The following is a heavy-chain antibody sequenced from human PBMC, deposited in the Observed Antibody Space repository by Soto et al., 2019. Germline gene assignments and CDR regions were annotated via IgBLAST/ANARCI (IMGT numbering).Heavy chain of an antibody. Sequence: SVKVSCKASGGTFSSYAISWVRQAPGQGLEWMGGIIPIFGTANYAQKFQGRVTITADESTSTAYMELSSLRSEDTAVYYCARMIEGITIFGVAIWRSNWFDPWGQGTLVTVSS. J-gene: IGHJ5*02. V-gene: IGHV1-69*13. D-gene: IGHD3-3*01. CDR2: IIPIFGTA. CDR1: GGTFSSYA. CDR3: ARMIEGITIFGVAIWRSNWFDP.